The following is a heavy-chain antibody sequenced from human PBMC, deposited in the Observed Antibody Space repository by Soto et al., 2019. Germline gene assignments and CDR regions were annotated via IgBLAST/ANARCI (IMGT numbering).Heavy chain of an antibody. CDR3: SKDLAYYGSGTYYALDV. CDR1: GFPFGRYA. J-gene: IGHJ6*02. CDR2: ISYDGSNK. Sequence: QVQLVESGGGVVQPGRSLRLSCAASGFPFGRYAMHWVRQAPGKGLEWVAVISYDGSNKYHADSVKGRFTISRDNFKNTLFLQMDSLRGDDTAMYYCSKDLAYYGSGTYYALDVWGQGTTVTVSS. V-gene: IGHV3-30*18. D-gene: IGHD3-10*01.